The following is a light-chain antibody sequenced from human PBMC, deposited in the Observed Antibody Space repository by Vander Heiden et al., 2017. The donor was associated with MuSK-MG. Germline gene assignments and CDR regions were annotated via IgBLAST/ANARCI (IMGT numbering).Light chain of an antibody. V-gene: IGLV2-14*03. Sequence: QSALAQPASVSGSPGQSITITCTGTSRDVGGYDYVYWYQQHPVTAPNLMIYDVNKRPCEVSTRFSGSKSGNTASLTISGLEAEDEADYYCSAYTISSTPVFGGGTRVTVL. CDR3: SAYTISSTPV. CDR1: SRDVGGYDY. J-gene: IGLJ3*02. CDR2: DVN.